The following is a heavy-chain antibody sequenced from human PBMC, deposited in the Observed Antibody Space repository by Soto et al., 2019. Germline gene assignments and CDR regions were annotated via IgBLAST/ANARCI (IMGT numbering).Heavy chain of an antibody. D-gene: IGHD2-15*01. J-gene: IGHJ4*02. CDR3: ASARYCSGCSCYSWYFDY. CDR1: GGTFSSYA. Sequence: QVQLVQSGAEVKKPGSSVKVSCKASGGTFSSYAISWVRQAPGQGLEWMGGIIPIFGTANYAQKFQGRVTITADKSTSTAYMELSSLRSEDTAVYYCASARYCSGCSCYSWYFDYWGQGTLVTVSS. V-gene: IGHV1-69*06. CDR2: IIPIFGTA.